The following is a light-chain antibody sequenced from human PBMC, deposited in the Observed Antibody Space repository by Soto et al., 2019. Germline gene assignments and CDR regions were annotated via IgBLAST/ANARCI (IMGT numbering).Light chain of an antibody. Sequence: DIQMTQSPSSLSASVGDRVTITCRASQSISSYLNWYQQKPGKAPKLLIYAAASLQSGVPSRFSGSGSGTDFTLTISSLQPEDFATYDCQQSYSTLYTGGQGTKLEIK. CDR2: AAA. J-gene: IGKJ2*01. CDR1: QSISSY. CDR3: QQSYSTLYT. V-gene: IGKV1-39*01.